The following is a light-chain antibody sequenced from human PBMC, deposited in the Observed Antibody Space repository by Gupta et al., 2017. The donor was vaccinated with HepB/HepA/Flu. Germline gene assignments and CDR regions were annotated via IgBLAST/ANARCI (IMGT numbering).Light chain of an antibody. CDR3: QQSYSTPFT. CDR2: AAS. Sequence: DIQMTQSPSSLSASVGDRVTIPCRESQSISSYLNWYQQKPGKAPKLLIYAASSLQSGVPSRFSGSGSGTDFTLTISRLQPEDFATYYCQQSYSTPFTFGGGTKVEIK. V-gene: IGKV1-39*01. J-gene: IGKJ4*01. CDR1: QSISSY.